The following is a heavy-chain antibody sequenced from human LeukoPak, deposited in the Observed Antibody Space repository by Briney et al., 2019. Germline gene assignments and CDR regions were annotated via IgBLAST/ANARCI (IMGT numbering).Heavy chain of an antibody. Sequence: SETLSLTCTVSGGSISSSSAYWGWIRQPPGKGLEWIGSIYYSKNTYYNPSLKSRVTIFADTSKNQFSLTLGSVSATDTAVYYCVSPRGFSYGYFDYWGQGTLVTVSS. CDR1: GGSISSSSAY. V-gene: IGHV4-39*01. CDR2: IYYSKNT. CDR3: VSPRGFSYGYFDY. D-gene: IGHD5-18*01. J-gene: IGHJ4*02.